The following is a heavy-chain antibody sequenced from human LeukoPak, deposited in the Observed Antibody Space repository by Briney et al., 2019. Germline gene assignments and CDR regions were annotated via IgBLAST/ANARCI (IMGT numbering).Heavy chain of an antibody. CDR3: ARDPTDYGDYVRGDY. D-gene: IGHD4-17*01. Sequence: GGSLRLSCAASGFTFNTYGMHWVRQAPGRGLEWVAAIAYDGSSKYYADSVKGRFTISRDNSKNTLYLQMNSLRAEDTAVYYCARDPTDYGDYVRGDYWGQGTLVTVSS. V-gene: IGHV3-30*03. CDR1: GFTFNTYG. J-gene: IGHJ4*02. CDR2: IAYDGSSK.